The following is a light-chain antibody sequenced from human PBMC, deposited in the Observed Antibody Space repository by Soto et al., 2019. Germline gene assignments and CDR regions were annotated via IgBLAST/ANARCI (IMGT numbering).Light chain of an antibody. CDR1: QSISSY. Sequence: DIQMTHSPSSLSASVGDIVTITCRASQSISSYLNLYQQKPGKAPKLLIYAASSLQSGVPSRFSGSGSGTDFTLTISSLQPEDFATYYCQQSYSTPQTFGQGTKVDIK. CDR3: QQSYSTPQT. CDR2: AAS. J-gene: IGKJ1*01. V-gene: IGKV1-39*01.